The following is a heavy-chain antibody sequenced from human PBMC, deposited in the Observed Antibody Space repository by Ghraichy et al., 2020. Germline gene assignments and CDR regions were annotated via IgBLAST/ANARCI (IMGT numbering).Heavy chain of an antibody. D-gene: IGHD2-2*01. Sequence: ASVKVSCKASGYTFTSYYMHWVRQAPGQGLEWMGIINPSGGSTSYAQKFQGRVTMTRDTSTSTVYMELSSLRSEDTAVYYCAREVVPAALEYYGMDVWGQGTTVTVSS. CDR2: INPSGGST. CDR3: AREVVPAALEYYGMDV. J-gene: IGHJ6*02. CDR1: GYTFTSYY. V-gene: IGHV1-46*01.